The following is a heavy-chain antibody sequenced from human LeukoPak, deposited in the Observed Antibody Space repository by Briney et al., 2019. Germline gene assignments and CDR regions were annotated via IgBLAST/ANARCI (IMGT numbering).Heavy chain of an antibody. V-gene: IGHV3-23*01. D-gene: IGHD3-16*02. CDR2: ISGSGGST. Sequence: PGGSLRLSCAASGFTFSNYAMSWVRQAPGKGLEWVSAISGSGGSTYYADSVKGRFTISRDNSKNTLYLQMNSLRAEDTAVYYCALNGREVPSGAFDIWGQGTKVTVSS. CDR1: GFTFSNYA. CDR3: ALNGREVPSGAFDI. J-gene: IGHJ3*02.